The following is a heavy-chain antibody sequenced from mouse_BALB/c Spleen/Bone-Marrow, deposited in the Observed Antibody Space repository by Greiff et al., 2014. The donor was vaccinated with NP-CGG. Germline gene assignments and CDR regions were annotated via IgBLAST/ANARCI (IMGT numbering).Heavy chain of an antibody. CDR1: GYTFTSYW. V-gene: IGHV1S22*01. CDR3: TSRDY. J-gene: IGHJ2*01. Sequence: LQQSGSELVRPRASVKLSCKASGYTFTSYWMHWAKQRHGQGLEWIGNIYPGSGSTNYDEKFKSKGTLTVDTSSRTAYMHLSSLTSEGSAVYYCTSRDYWGQGTTLTVSS. CDR2: IYPGSGST.